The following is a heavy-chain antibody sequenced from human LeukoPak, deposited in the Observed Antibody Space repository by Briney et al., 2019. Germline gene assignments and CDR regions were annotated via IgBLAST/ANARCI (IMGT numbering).Heavy chain of an antibody. CDR2: ISDSAINK. CDR1: GFTFSSFG. CDR3: AKDRGERGGGIDV. Sequence: GRSLRLSCTASGFTFSSFGIHWVRQAPGQGLEWVAVISDSAINKYYADSVTGRFTISRDNSKNTLFLQMDSLKDEDTALYYCAKDRGERGGGIDVWGRGTPVTVSS. D-gene: IGHD3-10*01. J-gene: IGHJ6*02. V-gene: IGHV3-30*18.